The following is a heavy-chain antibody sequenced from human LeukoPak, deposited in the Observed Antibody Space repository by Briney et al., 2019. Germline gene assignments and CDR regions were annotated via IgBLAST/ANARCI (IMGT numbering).Heavy chain of an antibody. CDR2: IYYSGST. V-gene: IGHV4-59*01. J-gene: IGHJ3*02. Sequence: SETLTLTCTVSGGSFSSYYWSWIRQPPGKGLEWIGYIYYSGSTNYNPSLKSRVSISVDMSKNQFSLKLSSVTAADTAVYYCARANSIAAAGTDEPDAFDIWGQGTMVTVSS. CDR3: ARANSIAAAGTDEPDAFDI. D-gene: IGHD6-13*01. CDR1: GGSFSSYY.